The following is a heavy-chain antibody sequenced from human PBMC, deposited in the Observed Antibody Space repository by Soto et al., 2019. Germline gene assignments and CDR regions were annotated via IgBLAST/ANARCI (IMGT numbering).Heavy chain of an antibody. V-gene: IGHV4-59*12. CDR3: ARDQRGYSYGYGYFDY. D-gene: IGHD5-18*01. CDR1: GGSISGSY. Sequence: SETLSLTCSVSGGSISGSYWSWIRQSPGKGLEWLGYVYYTGSTNYSPSLRSRVSISVDTSKNQFSLKLSSVTAADTAVYYCARDQRGYSYGYGYFDYWGQGTLVTVSS. CDR2: VYYTGST. J-gene: IGHJ4*02.